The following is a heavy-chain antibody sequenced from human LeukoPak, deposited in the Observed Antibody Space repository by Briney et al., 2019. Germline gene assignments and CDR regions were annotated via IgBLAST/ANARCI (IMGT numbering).Heavy chain of an antibody. CDR3: ASGRVGFDY. V-gene: IGHV4-39*01. Sequence: KTSETLSLTCTVSGGSISGSSYYWGWIRQPPGKGLEWIGSVYYTGSTYYSPSLKSRVSMSIDTSKNRLSLNLRFLTATDTAIYYCASGRVGFDYWGQGTRVTVSS. CDR2: VYYTGST. D-gene: IGHD1-26*01. J-gene: IGHJ4*02. CDR1: GGSISGSSYY.